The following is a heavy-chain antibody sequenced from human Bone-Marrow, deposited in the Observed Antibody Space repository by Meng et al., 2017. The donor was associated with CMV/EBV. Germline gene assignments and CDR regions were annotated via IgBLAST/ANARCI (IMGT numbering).Heavy chain of an antibody. CDR2: IIPILGIA. CDR3: ARGNRDFWSDTRVGAWEGTTYYYGMDV. CDR1: GGTFSSYT. Sequence: SVKVSCKASGGTFSSYTISWVRQDPGQGLEWMGRIIPILGIANYAQKFQGRVTITADKSTSTAYMELSSLRSEDTAVYYCARGNRDFWSDTRVGAWEGTTYYYGMDVWGQGTTVTVSS. V-gene: IGHV1-69*02. J-gene: IGHJ6*02. D-gene: IGHD3-3*01.